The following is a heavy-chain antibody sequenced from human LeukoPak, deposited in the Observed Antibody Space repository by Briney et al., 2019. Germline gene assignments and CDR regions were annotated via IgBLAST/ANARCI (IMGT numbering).Heavy chain of an antibody. CDR1: GGSFSGYY. J-gene: IGHJ5*02. CDR3: ARGSMRIFGVVIPWFDP. CDR2: INHSGST. D-gene: IGHD3-3*01. Sequence: PSETLSLTCAVYGGSFSGYYWSWIRQPPGKGLEWIGEINHSGSTNYNPPLKSRVTISVDTSKNQFSLKLSSVTAADTAVYYCARGSMRIFGVVIPWFDPWGQGTLVTVSS. V-gene: IGHV4-34*01.